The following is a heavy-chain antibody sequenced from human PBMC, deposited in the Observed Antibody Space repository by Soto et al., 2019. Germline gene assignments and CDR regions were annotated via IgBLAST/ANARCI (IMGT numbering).Heavy chain of an antibody. CDR1: RFTFSTYA. V-gene: IGHV3-23*01. CDR2: IGGGGGST. CDR3: AKDYYGVDV. J-gene: IGHJ6*02. Sequence: GGSLRLSCAASRFTFSTYAMSWVRQAPGKGLEWVSAIGGGGGSTSYADSVKGRFTISRDDSKNTLYLQMNSLRAEDTAVYYCAKDYYGVDVWGQGTTVTVSS. D-gene: IGHD3-10*01.